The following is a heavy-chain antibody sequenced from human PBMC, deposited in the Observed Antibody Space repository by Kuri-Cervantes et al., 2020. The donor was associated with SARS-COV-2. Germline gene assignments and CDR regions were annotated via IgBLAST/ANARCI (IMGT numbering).Heavy chain of an antibody. J-gene: IGHJ5*02. Sequence: SVKVSCKASGYTFTGYYMHWVRQAPGQGLEWMGEINPMFHKANFAEEFQGRVTLTTDESTSTAYMELSSLTSQDTAVYYCARDAGQWLGDNWFDPWGQGTLVTVSS. CDR1: GYTFTGYY. D-gene: IGHD6-19*01. CDR2: INPMFHKA. V-gene: IGHV1-69*05. CDR3: ARDAGQWLGDNWFDP.